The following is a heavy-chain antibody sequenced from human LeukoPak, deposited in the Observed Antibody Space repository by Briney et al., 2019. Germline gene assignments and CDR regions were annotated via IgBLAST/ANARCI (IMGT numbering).Heavy chain of an antibody. CDR3: GGERYDSSGLFDY. CDR1: GFTFSSYS. D-gene: IGHD3-22*01. CDR2: INHSGST. J-gene: IGHJ4*02. Sequence: PGGSLRLSCAASGFTFSSYSMNWVRQPPGKGLEWIGEINHSGSTNYNPSLKSRVTISVDTSKNQFSLKLSSVTAADTAVYYCGGERYDSSGLFDYWGQGPLVTVSS. V-gene: IGHV4-34*08.